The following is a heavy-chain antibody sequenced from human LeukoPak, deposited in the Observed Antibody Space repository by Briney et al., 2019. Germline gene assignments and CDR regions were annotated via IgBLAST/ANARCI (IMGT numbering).Heavy chain of an antibody. CDR3: AKAVAAAGHYFDY. CDR1: GFTFSSYG. J-gene: IGHJ4*02. Sequence: GRSLRLSCAASGFTFSSYGMHWVRQAPGKGLEWVAVISYDGSNKYYADSVKGRFTISRDNSKNTLYLQMNSLRAEDTAVYYCAKAVAAAGHYFDYWGQGTLVTVSS. V-gene: IGHV3-30*18. CDR2: ISYDGSNK. D-gene: IGHD6-13*01.